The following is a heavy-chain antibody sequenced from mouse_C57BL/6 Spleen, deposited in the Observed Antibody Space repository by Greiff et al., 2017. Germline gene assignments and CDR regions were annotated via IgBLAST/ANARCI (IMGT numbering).Heavy chain of an antibody. CDR3: AADYH. J-gene: IGHJ3*01. CDR2: ISYDGSN. CDR1: GYSITSGYY. V-gene: IGHV3-6*01. Sequence: EVKLQESGPGLVKPSQSLSLTCSVTGYSITSGYYWNWIRQFPGNKLEWMGYISYDGSNNYNPSLKNRISITRDTSKNQFFLKLNSVTTEDTATYYCAADYHWGQGTLVTVSA. D-gene: IGHD2-4*01.